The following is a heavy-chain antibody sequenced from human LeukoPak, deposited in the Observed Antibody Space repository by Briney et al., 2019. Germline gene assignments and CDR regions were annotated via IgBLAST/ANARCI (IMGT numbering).Heavy chain of an antibody. J-gene: IGHJ3*02. CDR3: ARGRFLDAFDI. V-gene: IGHV4-59*01. CDR2: IYYSGST. CDR1: GGSISSYY. D-gene: IGHD3-3*01. Sequence: SETLSLTCTVSGGSISSYYWSWIRQPPGKGLECIGYIYYSGSTKYKPSLKSRVTISVDTSKNQFSLKLSSVTAAYTAVYCCARGRFLDAFDIWDQGTMVTVSS.